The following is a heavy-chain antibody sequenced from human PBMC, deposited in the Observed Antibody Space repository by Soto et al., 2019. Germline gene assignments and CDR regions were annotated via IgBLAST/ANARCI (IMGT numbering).Heavy chain of an antibody. D-gene: IGHD6-19*01. CDR2: ITGSGDST. J-gene: IGHJ4*02. V-gene: IGHV3-23*01. Sequence: GGSLRLSCAVSGFTFSSHAMSWVRQAQGKGLECVSSITGSGDSTYYADSVKGRFTISRDKSKSTLYLQMNSLRAEDTAVYYCAKHLQFSGWLSAQTFDYWGQGTQVTVSS. CDR3: AKHLQFSGWLSAQTFDY. CDR1: GFTFSSHA.